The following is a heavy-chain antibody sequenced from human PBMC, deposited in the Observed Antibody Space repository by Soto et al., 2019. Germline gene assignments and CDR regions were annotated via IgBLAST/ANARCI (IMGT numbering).Heavy chain of an antibody. J-gene: IGHJ6*02. CDR3: ARDSGSHRYSGWYVGYYYYGMDV. D-gene: IGHD6-19*01. CDR2: ISYDGSNK. V-gene: IGHV3-30-3*01. CDR1: GFTFSSYA. Sequence: PGGSLRLSCAASGFTFSSYAIHLVRQAPGKWLEWVAVISYDGSNKYYADSVKGRFTISRDNSKNTLYLQMNSLRAEDTAVYYCARDSGSHRYSGWYVGYYYYGMDVWGQGTTVTVSS.